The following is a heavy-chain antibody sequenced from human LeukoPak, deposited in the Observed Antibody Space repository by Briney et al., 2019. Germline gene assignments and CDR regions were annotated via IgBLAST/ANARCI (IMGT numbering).Heavy chain of an antibody. CDR2: IYYSGST. CDR1: GGSTSSADYY. Sequence: SETLSLTCTLSGGSTSSADYYWSWIRQSPGKGLEWIGFIYYSGSTYYNPSLKSRVTISVDTSKNQFSLKLSSVTAADTAVYYCARTRSFLRYFDWAPNWFDPWGQGTLVTVSS. J-gene: IGHJ5*02. CDR3: ARTRSFLRYFDWAPNWFDP. V-gene: IGHV4-30-4*01. D-gene: IGHD3-9*01.